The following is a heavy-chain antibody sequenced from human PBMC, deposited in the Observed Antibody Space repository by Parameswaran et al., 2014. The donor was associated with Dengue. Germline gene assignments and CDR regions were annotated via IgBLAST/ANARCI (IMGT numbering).Heavy chain of an antibody. CDR3: AKDLVAYSSGWDRLDY. J-gene: IGHJ4*02. V-gene: IGHV3-23*01. D-gene: IGHD6-19*01. CDR2: ISGSGGST. Sequence: RWIRQPPGKGLEWVSAISGSGGSTYYADSVKGRFTISRDNSKNTLYLQMNSLRAEDTAVYYCAKDLVAYSSGWDRLDYWGQGTLVTVSS.